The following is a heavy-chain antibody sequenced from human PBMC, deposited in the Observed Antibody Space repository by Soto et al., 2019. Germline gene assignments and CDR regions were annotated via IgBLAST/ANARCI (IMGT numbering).Heavy chain of an antibody. CDR2: ISGSGGST. CDR3: AKAADDGSWYFPDYVGMDV. J-gene: IGHJ6*02. Sequence: GGSLRLSCAASGFTFSSYAMSWVRQAPGKGLEWVSAISGSGGSTYYADSVKGRFTISRDNSKNTLYLQMNSLRAEDTAVYYCAKAADDGSWYFPDYVGMDVWGQGTTVTSP. CDR1: GFTFSSYA. V-gene: IGHV3-23*01. D-gene: IGHD6-13*01.